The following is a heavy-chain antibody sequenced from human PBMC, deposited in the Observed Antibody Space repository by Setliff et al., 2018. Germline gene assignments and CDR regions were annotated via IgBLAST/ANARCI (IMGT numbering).Heavy chain of an antibody. Sequence: ASVKVSCKASGYTFTSYDINWVRQATGQGLEWMGWMNPNSGNTGYAQKFQGRVTMTGDTSITTAYMELSRLTPDDTAVYYCARVETSSSDFDNWGQGTLVTVSS. CDR3: ARVETSSSDFDN. J-gene: IGHJ4*02. D-gene: IGHD6-6*01. CDR1: GYTFTSYD. V-gene: IGHV1-8*02. CDR2: MNPNSGNT.